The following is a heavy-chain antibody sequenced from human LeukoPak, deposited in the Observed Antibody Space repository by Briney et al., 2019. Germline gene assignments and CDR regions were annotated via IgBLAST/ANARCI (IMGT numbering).Heavy chain of an antibody. CDR1: GFSFSNYA. CDR3: AKGAYDYVELGYFDY. D-gene: IGHD5-12*01. V-gene: IGHV3-23*01. J-gene: IGHJ4*01. CDR2: IVSSSGST. Sequence: GGSLRLSCAASGFSFSNYAMSWVRQAPGKGPEWVSLIVSSSGSTFYADSVKGRFTISRDNSKNTLYLQMNSLRAEDTAVYYCAKGAYDYVELGYFDYWGQGTLVTVSS.